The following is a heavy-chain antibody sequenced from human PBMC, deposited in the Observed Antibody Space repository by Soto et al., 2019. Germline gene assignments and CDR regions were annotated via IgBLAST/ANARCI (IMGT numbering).Heavy chain of an antibody. CDR3: ARVLTFGGVIAIPSWFDP. CDR2: IYYSGST. CDR1: GGSISSSY. D-gene: IGHD3-16*02. V-gene: IGHV4-59*01. J-gene: IGHJ5*02. Sequence: SETLSLTCTVSGGSISSSYWSWIRQPPGKGLEWIGYIYYSGSTNYNPSLKSRVTISVDTSKNQFSLKLSSVTAADTAVYYCARVLTFGGVIAIPSWFDPWGQGTLVTVSS.